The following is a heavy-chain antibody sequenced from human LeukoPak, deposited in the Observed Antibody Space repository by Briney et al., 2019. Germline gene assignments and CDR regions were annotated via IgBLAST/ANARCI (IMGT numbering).Heavy chain of an antibody. CDR1: GDSISGGYY. D-gene: IGHD3-10*01. CDR3: ARDRGWGAFNA. Sequence: SETLSLTCTVAGDSISGGYYWDWIRQPAGQGLEWIGRIYFTGTTNYNPSFKSRVTMTVEPSKSQFSLKLTSVTAADTAVYYCARDRGWGAFNAWGQGTRVTVSP. J-gene: IGHJ3*01. CDR2: IYFTGTT. V-gene: IGHV4-4*07.